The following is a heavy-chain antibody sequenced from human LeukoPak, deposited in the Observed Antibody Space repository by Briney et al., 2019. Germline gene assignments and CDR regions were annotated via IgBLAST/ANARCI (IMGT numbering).Heavy chain of an antibody. D-gene: IGHD6-19*01. CDR2: ISSGSSYI. Sequence: GGSLRLSCAASGFTFSNHYMNWVRQAPGKGLEWVSSISSGSSYIYYADSLKGRFTISRDNAKNSLYLQMNSLRAEDTAVYYCATGVRGYNSAHDYWGQGTLVTVSP. V-gene: IGHV3-21*01. CDR3: ATGVRGYNSAHDY. J-gene: IGHJ4*02. CDR1: GFTFSNHY.